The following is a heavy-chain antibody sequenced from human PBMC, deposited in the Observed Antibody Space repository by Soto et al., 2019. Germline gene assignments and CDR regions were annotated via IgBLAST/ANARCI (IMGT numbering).Heavy chain of an antibody. D-gene: IGHD2-15*01. CDR3: ARSGCSGGSCYSVADV. J-gene: IGHJ6*02. Sequence: PSQTPSLTCAISGDSLSSTSAARDWVSQCPSRGLEWLGRTHYRSKWYNDDAVSVKSRITINPDTSKNQFSLQLNSVTPEDTAVYYCARSGCSGGSCYSVADVWGQGTTVTVS. CDR2: THYRSKWYN. V-gene: IGHV6-1*01. CDR1: GDSLSSTSAA.